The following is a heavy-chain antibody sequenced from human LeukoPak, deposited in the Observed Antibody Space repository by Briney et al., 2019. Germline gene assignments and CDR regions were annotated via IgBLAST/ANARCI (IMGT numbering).Heavy chain of an antibody. CDR1: GDSVSSNSAA. V-gene: IGHV6-1*01. CDR2: TYYRSKYYT. D-gene: IGHD5-18*01. CDR3: ARSVVGYGQFDY. Sequence: SQTLSLTCAISGDSVSSNSAAWGWIRQSPSRGLEWLGRTYYRSKYYTNYAVSVRGRITINPDTSQNQFSLQLNSVTPEDTAVYYCARSVVGYGQFDYWGQGTLVSVSS. J-gene: IGHJ4*02.